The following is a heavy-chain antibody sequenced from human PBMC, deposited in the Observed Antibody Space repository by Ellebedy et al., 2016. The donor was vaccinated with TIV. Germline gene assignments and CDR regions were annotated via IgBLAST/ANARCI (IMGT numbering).Heavy chain of an antibody. J-gene: IGHJ6*03. CDR3: AKSGTTESYYYYMDV. V-gene: IGHV4-4*07. D-gene: IGHD1-1*01. Sequence: SETLSLXCSVSGGSISSYYWAWIRQSAGKGLEWIGRIYTGGSTNYNPSLQSRVTISVDPSKNQFSVTLNSVTAADTAVYYCAKSGTTESYYYYMDVWGKGTTVTVSS. CDR1: GGSISSYY. CDR2: IYTGGST.